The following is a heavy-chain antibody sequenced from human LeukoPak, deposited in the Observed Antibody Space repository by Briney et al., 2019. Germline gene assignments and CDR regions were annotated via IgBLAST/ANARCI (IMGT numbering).Heavy chain of an antibody. CDR2: IYSGGST. V-gene: IGHV3-53*01. J-gene: IGHJ4*02. Sequence: GGSLRLSCAASGFTVSSNYMSWVRQAPGKGLEWVSVIYSGGSTYYADSVKGRFTISRDNSKNTLYLQMNSLRAEDTAVYYCASISYGYYFDYWGRGTLVTVSS. CDR1: GFTVSSNY. CDR3: ASISYGYYFDY. D-gene: IGHD5-18*01.